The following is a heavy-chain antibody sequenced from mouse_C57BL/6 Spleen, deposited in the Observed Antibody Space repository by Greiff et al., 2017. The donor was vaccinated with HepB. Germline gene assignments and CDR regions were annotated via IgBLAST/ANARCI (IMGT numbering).Heavy chain of an antibody. J-gene: IGHJ4*01. CDR3: ARSCDGPTEAMDY. CDR1: GYTFTDYY. CDR2: INPNNGGT. Sequence: EVKLQQSGPELVKPGASVKISCKASGYTFTDYYMNWVKQSHGKSLEWIGDINPNNGGTSYNQKFKGKATLTVDKSSSTAYMELRSLTSEDSAVYYCARSCDGPTEAMDYWGQGTSVTVSS. D-gene: IGHD2-3*01. V-gene: IGHV1-26*01.